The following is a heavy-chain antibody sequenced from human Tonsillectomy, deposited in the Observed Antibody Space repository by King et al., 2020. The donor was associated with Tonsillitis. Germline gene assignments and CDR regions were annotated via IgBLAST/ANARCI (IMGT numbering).Heavy chain of an antibody. J-gene: IGHJ6*02. Sequence: QLVQSGAEVKKPGASVKVSCKASGYTFTGHYMHWVRQAPGQGLEWMGWINPNSGGTNYAQKFQGTVTMTRDTSISTAYMELSRLRSDDTAVYYCARGGYCSGGTCYPDYGMDVWGQVTTVTVSS. D-gene: IGHD2-15*01. CDR3: ARGGYCSGGTCYPDYGMDV. V-gene: IGHV1-2*02. CDR2: INPNSGGT. CDR1: GYTFTGHY.